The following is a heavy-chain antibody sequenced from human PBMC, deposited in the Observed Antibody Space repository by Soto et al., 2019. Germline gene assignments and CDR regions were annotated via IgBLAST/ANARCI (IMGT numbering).Heavy chain of an antibody. V-gene: IGHV1-18*01. CDR2: ISAYNGNT. J-gene: IGHJ4*02. CDR1: GYTFTSYG. CDR3: ARIEGCSGGSCYSENDY. Sequence: GASVKVSCKASGYTFTSYGISWVRQAPGQGLEWMGWISAYNGNTNYAQKLQGRVTMTTDTSTSTAYMELKSLRSDDTAVYYCARIEGCSGGSCYSENDYWGQGTLVTVSS. D-gene: IGHD2-15*01.